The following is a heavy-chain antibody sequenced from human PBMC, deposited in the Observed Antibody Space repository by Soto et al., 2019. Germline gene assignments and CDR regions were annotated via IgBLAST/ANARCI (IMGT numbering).Heavy chain of an antibody. CDR3: ATRICSGGSCYAEYFQH. J-gene: IGHJ1*01. CDR1: GGTFSSYA. CDR2: IIPIFGTA. Sequence: SVKVSCKASGGTFSSYAISWVLQAPGQGLEWMGGIIPIFGTANYAQKFQGRVTITADESTSTAYMELSSLRSEDTAVYYCATRICSGGSCYAEYFQHWGQGTLVTVSS. V-gene: IGHV1-69*13. D-gene: IGHD2-15*01.